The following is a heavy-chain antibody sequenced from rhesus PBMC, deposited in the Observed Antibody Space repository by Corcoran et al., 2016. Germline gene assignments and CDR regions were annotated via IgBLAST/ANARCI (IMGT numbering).Heavy chain of an antibody. CDR2: ISSGGSI. Sequence: EVQLVESGGGLVQPGGSLRLSCAAPGFTSGNYDLIWIRQAPGEGLEWVSYISSGGSIYYSDSVKGRFNISRDNAKNTLYLQMSSLRVEDTAVYYCAKTEREAFDFWGQGLRVTVSS. CDR3: AKTEREAFDF. V-gene: IGHV3S43*01. J-gene: IGHJ3*01. CDR1: GFTSGNYD. D-gene: IGHD1-44*02.